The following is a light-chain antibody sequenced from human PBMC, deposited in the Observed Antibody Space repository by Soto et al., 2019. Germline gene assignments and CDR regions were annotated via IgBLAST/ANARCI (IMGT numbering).Light chain of an antibody. CDR3: SSFAGNSNLV. V-gene: IGLV2-8*01. CDR2: EIS. Sequence: QSALTQPPSASGSPGQSVTISCTGTSTDVGGYYYVSWYQQHPGKAPKLMISEISKRPSGVPDRFSGSKSGNAASLTVSGLQAEDEAYYCWSSFAGNSNLVFGGGTKLTVL. J-gene: IGLJ2*01. CDR1: STDVGGYYY.